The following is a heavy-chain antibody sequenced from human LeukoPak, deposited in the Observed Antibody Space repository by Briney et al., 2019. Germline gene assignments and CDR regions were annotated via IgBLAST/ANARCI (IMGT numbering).Heavy chain of an antibody. D-gene: IGHD3-3*01. V-gene: IGHV3-21*01. Sequence: SGGSLRLSCAASGFTFSSYAMSWVRQAPGKGLEWVSSISSSSSYIYYADSVKGRFTISRDNAKNSLYLQMNSLRAEDTAVYYCARDDAGITIFGVVITDGDYYYYYGMDVWGQGTTVTVSS. CDR3: ARDDAGITIFGVVITDGDYYYYYGMDV. CDR1: GFTFSSYA. J-gene: IGHJ6*02. CDR2: ISSSSSYI.